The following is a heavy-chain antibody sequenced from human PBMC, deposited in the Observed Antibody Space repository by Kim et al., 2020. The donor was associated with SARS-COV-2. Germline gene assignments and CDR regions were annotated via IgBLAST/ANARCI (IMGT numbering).Heavy chain of an antibody. CDR1: GFSFSSYA. Sequence: GGSLRLSCAASGFSFSSYALSWVRQAPGKGLEWVSTMSGGDYSTYYADSVKGRFTISRDNSKNTLFLQMDGLRVDDTAVYYCARHVLAVRMYFDLCGQGT. D-gene: IGHD3-3*02. CDR3: ARHVLAVRMYFDL. CDR2: MSGGDYST. V-gene: IGHV3-23*01. J-gene: IGHJ4*02.